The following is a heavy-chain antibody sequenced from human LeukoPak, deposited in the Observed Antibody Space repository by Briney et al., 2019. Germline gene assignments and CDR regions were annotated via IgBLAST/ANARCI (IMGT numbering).Heavy chain of an antibody. CDR1: GYSFTSYW. Sequence: GESLKISCKGSGYSFTSYWIGWVRQMPGKGLEWMGFIYPGDSDTRYSPSFQGQVTISADRSISTAYLQWSSLKASDTAMYYCARRRVAATLGGAFDIWGQGTMVTVSS. D-gene: IGHD2-15*01. J-gene: IGHJ3*02. CDR3: ARRRVAATLGGAFDI. V-gene: IGHV5-51*01. CDR2: IYPGDSDT.